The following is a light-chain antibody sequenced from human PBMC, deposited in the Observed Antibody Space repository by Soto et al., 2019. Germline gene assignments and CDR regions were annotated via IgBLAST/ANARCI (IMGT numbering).Light chain of an antibody. CDR1: QTISSW. CDR3: QHYNSYGT. CDR2: KAS. V-gene: IGKV1-5*03. Sequence: IQITQSRSSLSGSVGDRVTITCRASQTISSWLAWYQQKPGKAPKLLIYKASTLKSGVPSRFSGSGSGTEFTLTISSLQPDDFATYYCQHYNSYGTFGQGTKVDIK. J-gene: IGKJ1*01.